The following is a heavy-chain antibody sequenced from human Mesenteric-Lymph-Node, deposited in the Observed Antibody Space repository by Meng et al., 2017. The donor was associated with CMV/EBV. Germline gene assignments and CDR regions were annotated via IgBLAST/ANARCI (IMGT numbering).Heavy chain of an antibody. J-gene: IGHJ3*01. D-gene: IGHD5-18*01. CDR1: GYTFTGYY. CDR2: INPDIGII. CDR3: ARGRGYSYGYIPTFDV. V-gene: IGHV1-2*02. Sequence: ASVKVSCKASGYTFTGYYMHWVRQAPGQGLEWMGWINPDIGIINYPRKFQGRVTMTRDTSISTVYMELSSLRSDDTALYYCARGRGYSYGYIPTFDVWGQGSLVTVSS.